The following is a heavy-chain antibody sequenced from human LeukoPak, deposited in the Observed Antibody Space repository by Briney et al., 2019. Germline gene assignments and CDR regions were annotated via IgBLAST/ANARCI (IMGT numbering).Heavy chain of an antibody. V-gene: IGHV1-2*02. CDR3: ARPHTTLRGGYIYDAFDI. CDR2: INPNSGDT. J-gene: IGHJ3*02. CDR1: GYTLTAYY. D-gene: IGHD5-24*01. Sequence: ASVKVSCKASGYTLTAYYIHWVRQAPGQGLEWMGWINPNSGDTHFAQKFQGRVTVTRETYISTAYMELSRLRSDDTAVYYCARPHTTLRGGYIYDAFDIWGQGTLVTVSS.